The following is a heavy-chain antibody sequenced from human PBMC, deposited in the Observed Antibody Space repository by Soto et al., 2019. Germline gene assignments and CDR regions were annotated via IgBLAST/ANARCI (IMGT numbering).Heavy chain of an antibody. CDR3: VRANYFDY. V-gene: IGHV4-4*02. J-gene: IGHJ4*02. Sequence: PSETLSLTCDVSRYSINNNNWWSWVRQPPGGGLEWIGELHHGGSTNYNPSLKSRLTISVDTSKNQFSLKLTSVTAADTAVYYCVRANYFDYWGQGTLVTVSS. CDR1: RYSINNNNW. CDR2: LHHGGST.